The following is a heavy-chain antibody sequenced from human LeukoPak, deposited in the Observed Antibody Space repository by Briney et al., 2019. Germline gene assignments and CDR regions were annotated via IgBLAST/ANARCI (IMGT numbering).Heavy chain of an antibody. J-gene: IGHJ6*02. V-gene: IGHV4-59*01. CDR1: GGSISSYY. D-gene: IGHD3-10*01. CDR2: VYYSGST. CDR3: ARDTGSGSYYGKDV. Sequence: SETLSLTCTVSGGSISSYYWSWIRQPPGKGLEWIGYVYYSGSTDFNPSLKSRVTISVDTANNQFSLNVSSVTAADTAVYYCARDTGSGSYYGKDVWGQGTTVNVSS.